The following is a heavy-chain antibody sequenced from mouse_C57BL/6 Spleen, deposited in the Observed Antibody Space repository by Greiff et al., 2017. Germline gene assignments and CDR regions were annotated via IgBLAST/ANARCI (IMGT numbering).Heavy chain of an antibody. D-gene: IGHD1-1*01. J-gene: IGHJ1*03. Sequence: QVQLQQSGAELVKPGASVTISCKASGYAFSSYWMNWVKQRPGKGLEWIGQIYPGDGDTNYNGKFKGKDTLTADKSSSTAYMQRSSLTSEDSAVYFWARPFYGSRGDWYFDVWGTGTTVTVSS. CDR3: ARPFYGSRGDWYFDV. CDR1: GYAFSSYW. CDR2: IYPGDGDT. V-gene: IGHV1-80*01.